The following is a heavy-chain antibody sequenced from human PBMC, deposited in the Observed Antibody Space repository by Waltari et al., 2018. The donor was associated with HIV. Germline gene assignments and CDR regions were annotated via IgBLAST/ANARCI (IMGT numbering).Heavy chain of an antibody. CDR1: GGSIRSSSHY. V-gene: IGHV4-39*01. J-gene: IGHJ3*02. Sequence: QLHLQESGPGLVKPPETLSLTCTVSGGSIRSSSHYWGWVRQAPGKGLEWIGSLYYTGTTQYNPSLKSRVIMSVETSNNQFSLNLDSVTAADTALYYCARLSETGGITFGSAFDIWGQGTMVTASS. CDR3: ARLSETGGITFGSAFDI. CDR2: LYYTGTT. D-gene: IGHD2-8*02.